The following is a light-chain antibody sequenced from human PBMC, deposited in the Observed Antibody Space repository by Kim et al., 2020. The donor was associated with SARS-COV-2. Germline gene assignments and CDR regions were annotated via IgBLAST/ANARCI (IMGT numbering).Light chain of an antibody. Sequence: EIVLTQSPGTLSLSPGDRATLSCRASQNIDDTYFAWHQQKPGQAPRVLIYGVSSRATGIPDRFTGSGSGTDFTLTISRLEPEDFGVYYCQQYSRAPDTFGQGTRLDIK. CDR2: GVS. CDR1: QNIDDTY. CDR3: QQYSRAPDT. J-gene: IGKJ5*01. V-gene: IGKV3-20*01.